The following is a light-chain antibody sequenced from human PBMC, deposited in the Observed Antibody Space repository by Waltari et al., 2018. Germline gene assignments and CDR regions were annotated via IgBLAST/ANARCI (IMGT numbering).Light chain of an antibody. CDR1: NNDVGGYNY. CDR2: EVI. CDR3: SSYAVRNNLL. J-gene: IGLJ2*01. Sequence: QSALTQPPSASGSPGQPVTISCTRSNNDVGGYNYVSWYQHPPGKPPKLILYEVIKQPAGVPSRLFGSKSGRTASLIVSGLRHEDEADYYCSSYAVRNNLLFGGGTKLTVL. V-gene: IGLV2-8*01.